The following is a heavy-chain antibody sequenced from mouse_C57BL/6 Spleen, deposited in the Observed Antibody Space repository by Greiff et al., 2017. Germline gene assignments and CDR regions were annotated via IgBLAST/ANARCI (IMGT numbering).Heavy chain of an antibody. V-gene: IGHV1-53*01. CDR2: INPSNGGT. CDR1: GYTFTSYW. J-gene: IGHJ4*01. CDR3: ARWEGYYETYYAMDY. D-gene: IGHD2-3*01. Sequence: VQLQQPGTELVKPGASVKLSCKASGYTFTSYWMHWVKQRPGQGLEWIGNINPSNGGTKYNEKFKSKATLTVDKSSSTAYMKLSSLTSEYSAVYYCARWEGYYETYYAMDYWGQGTSVTVSS.